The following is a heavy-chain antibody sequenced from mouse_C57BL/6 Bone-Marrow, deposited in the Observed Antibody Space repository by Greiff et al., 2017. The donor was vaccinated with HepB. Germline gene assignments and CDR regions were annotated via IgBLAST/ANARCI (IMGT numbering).Heavy chain of an antibody. CDR2: ISSGGSYT. V-gene: IGHV5-6*01. J-gene: IGHJ1*03. CDR1: GFTFSSYG. CDR3: ARPQLGRYFDV. D-gene: IGHD4-1*02. Sequence: EVQLQESGGDLVKPGGSLKLSCAASGFTFSSYGMSWVRQTPDKRLEWVATISSGGSYTYYPDSVKGRFTISRDNAKNTLYLQMSSLKSEDTAMYYCARPQLGRYFDVWGTGTTVTVSS.